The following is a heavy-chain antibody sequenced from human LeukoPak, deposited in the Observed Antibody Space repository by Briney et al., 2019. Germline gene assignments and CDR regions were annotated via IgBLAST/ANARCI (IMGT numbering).Heavy chain of an antibody. CDR1: GFAFNTCA. J-gene: IGHJ5*02. CDR3: VRSGGLPKFDL. V-gene: IGHV3-30-3*01. Sequence: GGSLRLSCAASGFAFNTCAVHWFRQAPGKGLEWVAVISYDGNTIHYTDSVKGRFTISRDNSKNTLYLQMDSLRAEDTAVYYCVRSGGLPKFDLWGQGTLVTVSS. CDR2: ISYDGNTI.